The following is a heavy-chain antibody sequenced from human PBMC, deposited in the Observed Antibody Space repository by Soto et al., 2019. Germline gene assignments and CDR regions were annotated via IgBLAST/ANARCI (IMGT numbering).Heavy chain of an antibody. CDR1: GFTFSSYA. CDR2: ITENGGDT. CDR3: AKGRDGVDV. V-gene: IGHV3-23*01. Sequence: GGSLRLSCAASGFTFSSYAMTWVRQAPGKGLEWVSAITENGGDTYYADSVKGRFTISRDNSKNTLYLQMNSLRAEDTAVFYCAKGRDGVDVWGQGTTVTVSS. J-gene: IGHJ6*02.